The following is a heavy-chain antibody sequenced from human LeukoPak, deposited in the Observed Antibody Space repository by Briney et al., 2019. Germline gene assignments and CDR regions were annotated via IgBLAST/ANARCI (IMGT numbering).Heavy chain of an antibody. D-gene: IGHD6-19*01. V-gene: IGHV3-30*02. CDR3: AKAPKYSSGWYVGIDY. CDR2: IRYDGSNK. CDR1: GFTFSSYW. J-gene: IGHJ4*02. Sequence: PGGSLRLSCAASGFTFSSYWMHWVRQAPGKGLEWVAFIRYDGSNKYYADSVKGRFTISRDNSKNTLYLQMNSLRAEDTAVYYCAKAPKYSSGWYVGIDYWGQGTLVTVSS.